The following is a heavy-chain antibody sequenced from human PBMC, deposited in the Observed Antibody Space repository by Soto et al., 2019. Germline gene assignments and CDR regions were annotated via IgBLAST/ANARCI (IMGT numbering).Heavy chain of an antibody. D-gene: IGHD3-9*01. V-gene: IGHV3-48*03. CDR1: GLTIRNYA. CDR2: IFTTGTTI. Sequence: GGSLRLSCAAAGLTIRNYAMSWVRQAPGKGLEWVSYIFTTGTTIYYADSVKGRFTVSRDNAKNSLFLLLNSLRAEDTAVYYCARDKDWAFDYWGQGTLVTVSS. CDR3: ARDKDWAFDY. J-gene: IGHJ4*02.